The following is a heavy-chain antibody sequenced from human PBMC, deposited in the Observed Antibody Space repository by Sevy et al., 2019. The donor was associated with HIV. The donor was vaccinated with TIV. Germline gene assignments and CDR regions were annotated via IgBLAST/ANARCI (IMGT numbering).Heavy chain of an antibody. J-gene: IGHJ4*02. Sequence: GGSLRLSCAASGFTVNSNYMTWVRQAPGKGLEGVSVIHSDDTTYHADSVKDRFTISRDNFKNTLYLHMSSLRGEDTAVYYCARGKSGYGYALNYWGQGTLVTVSS. D-gene: IGHD5-18*01. CDR1: GFTVNSNY. CDR2: IHSDDTT. V-gene: IGHV3-66*01. CDR3: ARGKSGYGYALNY.